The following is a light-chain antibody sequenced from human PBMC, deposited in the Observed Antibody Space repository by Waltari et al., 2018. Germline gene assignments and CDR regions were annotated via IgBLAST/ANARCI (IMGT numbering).Light chain of an antibody. Sequence: VLTQSPGTLSLSPGERATLSCRASQSLTKKYLAWYQQKPGQAPRLLIYGASSRAAGIPDSFSGSGAGTDFTLTISRLEPEDSAVYYCQQYGSSIMYTFGQGTKLEIK. CDR1: QSLTKKY. CDR3: QQYGSSIMYT. V-gene: IGKV3-20*01. J-gene: IGKJ2*01. CDR2: GAS.